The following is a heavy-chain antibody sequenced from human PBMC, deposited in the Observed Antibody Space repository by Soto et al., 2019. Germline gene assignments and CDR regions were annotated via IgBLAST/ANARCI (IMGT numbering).Heavy chain of an antibody. CDR3: VREERIAAPQLDY. J-gene: IGHJ4*02. Sequence: TLSFTDTVYGGFTKSSDYHWSWTRQSPAKGLEWIGYIHNSGTSFYNPSLRGRVTVTLDTSRSQFSLTLASVTAADTAVYYGVREERIAAPQLDYWGQGIPVTVSS. D-gene: IGHD6-6*01. CDR2: IHNSGTS. CDR1: GGFTKSSDYH. V-gene: IGHV4-30-4*01.